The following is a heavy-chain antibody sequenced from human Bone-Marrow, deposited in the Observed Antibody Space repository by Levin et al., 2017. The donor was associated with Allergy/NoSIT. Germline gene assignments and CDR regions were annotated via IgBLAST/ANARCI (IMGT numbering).Heavy chain of an antibody. V-gene: IGHV3-11*05. D-gene: IGHD2-2*03. CDR1: GFTFSDYY. CDR3: ARDLDNRGWFDP. Sequence: GGSLRLSCAASGFTFSDYYMSWIRQAPGKGLEWVSYISSSSSYTNYADSVKGRFTISRDNAKNSRYLQMNSLRAEDTAVYYCARDLDNRGWFDPWGQGTLVTVSS. CDR2: ISSSSSYT. J-gene: IGHJ5*02.